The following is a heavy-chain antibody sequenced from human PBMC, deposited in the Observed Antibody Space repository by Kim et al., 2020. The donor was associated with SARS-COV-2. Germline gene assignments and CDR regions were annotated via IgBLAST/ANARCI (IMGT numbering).Heavy chain of an antibody. J-gene: IGHJ6*02. Sequence: GGSLRLSCAASGFTFSSYAMSWVRQAPGKGLEWVSAISGSGGSTYYADSVKGRFTISRDNSKNTLYLQMNSLRAENTAVYYCAKGGFVAGNYYYYGIDVWGQGTTVTVSS. CDR3: AKGGFVAGNYYYYGIDV. CDR1: GFTFSSYA. D-gene: IGHD6-19*01. V-gene: IGHV3-23*01. CDR2: ISGSGGST.